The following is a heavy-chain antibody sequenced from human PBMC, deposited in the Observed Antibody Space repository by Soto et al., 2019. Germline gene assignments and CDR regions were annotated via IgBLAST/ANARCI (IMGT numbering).Heavy chain of an antibody. CDR3: ARGNVVPLDY. V-gene: IGHV4-30-2*01. Sequence: SETLSLTCAVSGGSISSGGYSWSWIRQPPGKGLEWIGYTYHSGSTYYNPSLKSRVTISVDRSKNQFSLKLSSVTAADTAVYYCARGNVVPLDYWGQGTLVTVSS. CDR2: TYHSGST. CDR1: GGSISSGGYS. J-gene: IGHJ4*02. D-gene: IGHD2-21*01.